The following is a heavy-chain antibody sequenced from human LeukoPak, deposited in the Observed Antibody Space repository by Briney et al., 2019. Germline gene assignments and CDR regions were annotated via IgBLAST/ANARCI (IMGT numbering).Heavy chain of an antibody. CDR3: ARDSGYSGYVVFDY. D-gene: IGHD5-12*01. J-gene: IGHJ4*02. V-gene: IGHV4-31*03. CDR1: GGSISSGGYY. Sequence: SETLSLTCTVSGGSISSGGYYWSWIRQHPGKGLEWIGYIYYSGSTYYNPSLKSRVTISVDTSKNQFSLKLSSETAADTAVYYCARDSGYSGYVVFDYWGQGTLVTVPS. CDR2: IYYSGST.